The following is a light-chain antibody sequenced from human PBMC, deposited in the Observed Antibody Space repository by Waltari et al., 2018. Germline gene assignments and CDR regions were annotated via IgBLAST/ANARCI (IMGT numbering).Light chain of an antibody. Sequence: QLVLTQSPSASASLGASVKLTCTLSSGHSSNVIAWLQQQPAKGPRYLMKVNRDGSHSKGDEIPERFSGSSSGAERYLTIASLQAEDEADYYCQTGGHGTWVFGGGTKLTVL. CDR2: VNRDGSH. CDR3: QTGGHGTWV. CDR1: SGHSSNV. V-gene: IGLV4-69*01. J-gene: IGLJ3*02.